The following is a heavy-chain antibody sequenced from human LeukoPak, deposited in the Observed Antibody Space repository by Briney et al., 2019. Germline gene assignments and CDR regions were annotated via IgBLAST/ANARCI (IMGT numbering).Heavy chain of an antibody. CDR2: IYSSGTT. V-gene: IGHV4-59*01. J-gene: IGHJ6*03. CDR3: ARRAPYFNYYMDV. CDR1: GGSISGYY. Sequence: SETLSLTCTVSGGSISGYYWIWIRHPPGKGLEWIGYIYSSGTTKYNPSLRSRVTISVDTSKMQFSLNLSSVTAADTAPYFCARRAPYFNYYMDVWGKGTTVTVSS.